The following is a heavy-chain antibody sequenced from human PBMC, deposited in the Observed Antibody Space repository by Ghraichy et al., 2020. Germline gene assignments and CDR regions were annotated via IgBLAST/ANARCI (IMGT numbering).Heavy chain of an antibody. CDR2: ISSSGGET. V-gene: IGHV3-23*01. Sequence: GALNISCAASGFSFSTTGMSWVRQAPGRGPEWVSSISSSGGETYYGDSVKGRFTVSRDNSKNTLYLQMNSLTVEDTAVFYCVKIGVIGLWYFDLWGRGTLVRVSS. CDR1: GFSFSTTG. CDR3: VKIGVIGLWYFDL. D-gene: IGHD2-21*01. J-gene: IGHJ2*01.